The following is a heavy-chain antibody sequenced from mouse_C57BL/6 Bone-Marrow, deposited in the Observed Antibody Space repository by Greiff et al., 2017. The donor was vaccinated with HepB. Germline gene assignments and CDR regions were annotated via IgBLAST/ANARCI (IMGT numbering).Heavy chain of an antibody. CDR2: IYPRSGNT. CDR1: GYTFTSYG. Sequence: VQLVESGAELARPGASVKLSCTASGYTFTSYGISWVKQRTGQGLEWIGEIYPRSGNTYYNEKFKGKATLTADKSSSTAYLELRSLTSEDSAVYFGARTFLVRALAYWGQGTLVTVSA. V-gene: IGHV1-81*01. CDR3: ARTFLVRALAY. J-gene: IGHJ3*01. D-gene: IGHD1-1*01.